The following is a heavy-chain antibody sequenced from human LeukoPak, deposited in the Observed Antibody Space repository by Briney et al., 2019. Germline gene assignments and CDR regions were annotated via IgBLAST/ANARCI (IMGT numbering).Heavy chain of an antibody. D-gene: IGHD3-16*01. J-gene: IGHJ4*02. CDR2: ISSGGGAI. V-gene: IGHV3-11*04. CDR3: ARGYVNFASYFDY. Sequence: GGSLRLSCAASGFTFSDYYMNWIRQAPGKGLEWVSYISSGGGAIYYADSVNGRFTISRDNAKNSLYLQMNSLRAEDTAVYFCARGYVNFASYFDYWGQGILVTVSS. CDR1: GFTFSDYY.